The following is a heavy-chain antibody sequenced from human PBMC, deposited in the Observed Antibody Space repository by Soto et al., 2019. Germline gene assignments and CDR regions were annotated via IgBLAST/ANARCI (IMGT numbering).Heavy chain of an antibody. Sequence: GESLKISCKGSGYSFTSYWIGWVRQMPGKGLEWMGIIYPGDSDTRYSPSFQGQVTISADKSISTAYLQWSSLKASDTAMYYCARHEVVVVPAPNNYYYYYGMDVWGQGTTVTVSS. V-gene: IGHV5-51*01. CDR1: GYSFTSYW. D-gene: IGHD2-2*01. J-gene: IGHJ6*02. CDR3: ARHEVVVVPAPNNYYYYYGMDV. CDR2: IYPGDSDT.